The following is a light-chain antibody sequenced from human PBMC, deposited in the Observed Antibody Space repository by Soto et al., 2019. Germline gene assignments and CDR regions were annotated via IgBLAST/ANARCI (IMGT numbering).Light chain of an antibody. V-gene: IGKV3-11*01. J-gene: IGKJ4*01. CDR3: QQRTNWPLT. Sequence: EIVLTQSPATLSLSPGERATLSCRASQSVSSYLAWYQQKPGQAPRLLIYDASNRATGIPARFSGRGSGTDFTLTISSLAPEDFAVYYCQQRTNWPLTFGGGTKVELK. CDR2: DAS. CDR1: QSVSSY.